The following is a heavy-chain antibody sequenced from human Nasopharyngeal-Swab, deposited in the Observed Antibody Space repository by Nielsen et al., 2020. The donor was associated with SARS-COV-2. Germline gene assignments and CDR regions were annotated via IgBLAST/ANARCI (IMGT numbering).Heavy chain of an antibody. CDR1: GYTFTSYA. J-gene: IGHJ6*03. V-gene: IGHV1-3*01. CDR3: ARSPQYYYYMDV. Sequence: ASVKVSCKASGYTFTSYAMHWVRQAPGQRLEWMGWINAGNGNTKYSQKFQGRVTITRDTSASTAYMELSSLRSEDTAVYYCARSPQYYYYMDVWGKGTTVTVSS. CDR2: INAGNGNT.